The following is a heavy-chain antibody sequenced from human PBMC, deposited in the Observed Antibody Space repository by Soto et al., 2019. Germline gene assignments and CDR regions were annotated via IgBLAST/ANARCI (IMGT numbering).Heavy chain of an antibody. CDR2: INPSGGST. D-gene: IGHD6-19*01. V-gene: IGHV1-46*03. CDR3: ARIAVAGTNYYYGMDV. CDR1: GYTFTSYY. Sequence: GASVKVSCKASGYTFTSYYMHWVRQAPGQGLEWMGIINPSGGSTSYAQKFQGRVTMTRDTSTSTVYMELSSLRSEDTAVYYCARIAVAGTNYYYGMDVWGQGTTVTVSS. J-gene: IGHJ6*02.